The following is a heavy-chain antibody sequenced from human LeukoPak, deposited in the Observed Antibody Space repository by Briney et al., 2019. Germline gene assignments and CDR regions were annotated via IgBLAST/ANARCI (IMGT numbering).Heavy chain of an antibody. CDR1: GYTFTSYG. V-gene: IGHV1-2*02. D-gene: IGHD6-13*01. J-gene: IGHJ3*02. CDR2: INPNSGGT. Sequence: ASVKVSCKASGYTFTSYGISWVRQAPGQGLEWMGWINPNSGGTNYAQKFQGRVTMTRDTSISTAYMELSRLRSDDTAVYYCASSTSAADAFDIWGQGTMVTVSS. CDR3: ASSTSAADAFDI.